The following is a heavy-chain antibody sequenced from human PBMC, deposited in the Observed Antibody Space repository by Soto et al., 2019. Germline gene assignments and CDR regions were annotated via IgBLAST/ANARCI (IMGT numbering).Heavy chain of an antibody. V-gene: IGHV4-61*01. Sequence: PSETLSLTCTVSGGSVSSGSYYWSWIRQPPGKGLECVGYIYYSGSTNYNPSLKSRVTISVDTSKTQFSLKLSSVTAADTAVYYCARDESRPGYCSGGSCYSSDYYYYGMDVWGQGTTVTVSS. CDR1: GGSVSSGSYY. CDR2: IYYSGST. J-gene: IGHJ6*02. D-gene: IGHD2-15*01. CDR3: ARDESRPGYCSGGSCYSSDYYYYGMDV.